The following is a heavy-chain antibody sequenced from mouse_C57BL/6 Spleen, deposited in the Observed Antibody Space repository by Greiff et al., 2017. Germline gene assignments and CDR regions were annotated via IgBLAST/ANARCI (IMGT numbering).Heavy chain of an antibody. J-gene: IGHJ3*01. CDR3: TVPFAY. V-gene: IGHV6-3*01. CDR2: IRLKSDNYAT. Sequence: EVKLMESGGGLVQPGGSMKLSCVASGFTFSNYWMNWVRQSPEKGLEWVAQIRLKSDNYATHYAESVKGMSTSTRDDSKSSVYLQMNDLRADDTGIYYCTVPFAYWGQGTLVTVSA. CDR1: GFTFSNYW.